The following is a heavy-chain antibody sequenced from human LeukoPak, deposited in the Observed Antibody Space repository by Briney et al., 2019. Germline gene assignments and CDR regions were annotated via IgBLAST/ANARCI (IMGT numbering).Heavy chain of an antibody. CDR2: ISIYNGNT. J-gene: IGHJ4*02. Sequence: ASVKVSCKASGYTFSSYGISWVRQAPGQGLEWMGWISIYNGNTNYAQKYQGRVTMTTDTSTSTAYMELRSLKPDDTAVYYCARASLAVAGRGLFDYWGQGTLVTVSS. D-gene: IGHD6-19*01. CDR1: GYTFSSYG. CDR3: ARASLAVAGRGLFDY. V-gene: IGHV1-18*01.